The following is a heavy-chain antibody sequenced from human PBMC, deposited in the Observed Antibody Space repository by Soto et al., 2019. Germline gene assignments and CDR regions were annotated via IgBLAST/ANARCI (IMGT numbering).Heavy chain of an antibody. D-gene: IGHD3-22*01. CDR1: GFTFSNAW. Sequence: EVQLVESGGGLVKPGGSLRLSCAASGFTFSNAWMNWVRQAPGKGLEWVGRIKSKTDGGTTYYAAPVKGRFTISSDDSKNTLYLQMNSLETEHSSVYYCTTAPTEDNSSGHPHVNSYYGMDFWGQGTTVTVSS. V-gene: IGHV3-15*07. CDR2: IKSKTDGGTT. CDR3: TTAPTEDNSSGHPHVNSYYGMDF. J-gene: IGHJ6*02.